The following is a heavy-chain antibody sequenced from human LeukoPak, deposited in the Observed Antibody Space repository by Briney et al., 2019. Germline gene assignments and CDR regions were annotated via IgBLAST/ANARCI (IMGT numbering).Heavy chain of an antibody. CDR3: ARDPSGDYGNYYYYMDV. D-gene: IGHD2-21*02. Sequence: ASVKVSCKASGYTFTGYYMHWVRQAPGQGLEWMGWINPNSGGTSYAQKFQGRVTMTRDTSISTAYMELSRLRSDDTAVYYCARDPSGDYGNYYYYMDVWGKGTTVTVSS. CDR1: GYTFTGYY. J-gene: IGHJ6*03. CDR2: INPNSGGT. V-gene: IGHV1-2*02.